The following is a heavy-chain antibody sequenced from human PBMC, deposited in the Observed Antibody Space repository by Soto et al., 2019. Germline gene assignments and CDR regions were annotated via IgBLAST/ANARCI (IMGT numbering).Heavy chain of an antibody. CDR3: ARAWGYYDSSAPSPLDY. Sequence: QLQLQESGSGLVKPSQTLSLTCAVSGGSISSGGYSWSWIRQPPGKGLEWIGYIYHSGSTYYNPSLKSRVTISVDMSKNQFSLKLSSVTAADTAVYYCARAWGYYDSSAPSPLDYWGQGTLVTVSS. CDR1: GGSISSGGYS. D-gene: IGHD3-22*01. V-gene: IGHV4-30-2*01. J-gene: IGHJ4*02. CDR2: IYHSGST.